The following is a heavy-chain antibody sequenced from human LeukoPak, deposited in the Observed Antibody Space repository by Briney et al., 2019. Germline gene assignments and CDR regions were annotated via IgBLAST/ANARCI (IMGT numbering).Heavy chain of an antibody. CDR3: ARVVSGSYPFDY. CDR2: INSDGSIV. D-gene: IGHD1-26*01. V-gene: IGHV3-74*01. CDR1: GFLFSNYW. Sequence: PGGSLRLSCAASGFLFSNYWMHWVCQAPGKGLVWVSRINSDGSIVNYADSVKGRFTISRDNAKNTLYLRMNSLRVDDTAVYYCARVVSGSYPFDYWGQGTLVTVSS. J-gene: IGHJ4*02.